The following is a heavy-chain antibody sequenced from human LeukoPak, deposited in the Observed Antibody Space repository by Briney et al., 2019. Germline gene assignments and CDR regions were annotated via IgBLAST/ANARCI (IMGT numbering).Heavy chain of an antibody. V-gene: IGHV3-23*01. D-gene: IGHD3-3*01. J-gene: IGHJ4*02. CDR1: GFTFTGHT. Sequence: GGSLRLSCAASGFTFTGHTMTWLRQAPGKGLEWVSIIGGRDDRTYYADSVKGRFTISRDNSKNTLYLQMNSLRGEDTAVYYCAKDPNPFYDFWSGYKWGQGTLVAVSS. CDR2: IGGRDDRT. CDR3: AKDPNPFYDFWSGYK.